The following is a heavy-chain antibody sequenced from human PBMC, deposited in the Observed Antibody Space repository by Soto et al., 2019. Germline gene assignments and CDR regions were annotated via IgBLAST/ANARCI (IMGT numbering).Heavy chain of an antibody. V-gene: IGHV3-66*01. CDR2: IYSGGST. CDR3: SRDRDYDILTGYYYYYMDV. Sequence: PGGSLRLSCAASGFTVSSNYMSWVRQAPGKGLEWVSVIYSGGSTYYADSVKGRFTISRDNSKNTLYLQMNSLRAEDTAVYYCSRDRDYDILTGYYYYYMDVWGKGTTVTVSS. J-gene: IGHJ6*03. D-gene: IGHD3-9*01. CDR1: GFTVSSNY.